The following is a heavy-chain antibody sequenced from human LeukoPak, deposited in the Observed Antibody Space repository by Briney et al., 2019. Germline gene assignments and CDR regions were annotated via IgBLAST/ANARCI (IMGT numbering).Heavy chain of an antibody. Sequence: SETLSLTCTVSGGSISSPYWSWIRQPPGKGLEWIGFIHYTGSTNYNPSLNSRVTMSADTSKNQFSLKLSSVTAADTAVYYCARRGDSTTWYATDYWGQGTLVTVSS. J-gene: IGHJ4*02. V-gene: IGHV4-59*08. CDR2: IHYTGST. D-gene: IGHD6-13*01. CDR1: GGSISSPY. CDR3: ARRGDSTTWYATDY.